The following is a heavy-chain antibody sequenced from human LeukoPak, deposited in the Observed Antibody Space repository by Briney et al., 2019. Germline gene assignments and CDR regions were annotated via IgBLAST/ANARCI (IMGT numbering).Heavy chain of an antibody. CDR3: ARASLRGYCSSTSCPLDY. CDR2: IIPIFGTA. Sequence: SVKVSCTASGGTFSSYAISWVRQAPGQGLEWMGGIIPIFGTANYAQKFQGRVTITTDESTSTAYMELSSLRSEDTAVYYCARASLRGYCSSTSCPLDYWGQGTLVTVSS. CDR1: GGTFSSYA. V-gene: IGHV1-69*05. J-gene: IGHJ4*02. D-gene: IGHD2-2*01.